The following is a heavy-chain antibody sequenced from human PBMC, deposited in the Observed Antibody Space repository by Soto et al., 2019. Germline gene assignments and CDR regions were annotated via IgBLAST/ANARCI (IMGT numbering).Heavy chain of an antibody. J-gene: IGHJ3*01. CDR3: AHAYGGTSWPNDAFDV. Sequence: QITLTESGPTLVKPTQTLTLTCTFSGFSLSADGVGVAWIRQPPGKALEWLALFYWDDDKRYSPSLKNRLTITQDTSKDHQVLTMTNMDPVDTATYYCAHAYGGTSWPNDAFDVWGQGTVVTVFS. V-gene: IGHV2-5*02. D-gene: IGHD2-2*01. CDR1: GFSLSADGVG. CDR2: FYWDDDK.